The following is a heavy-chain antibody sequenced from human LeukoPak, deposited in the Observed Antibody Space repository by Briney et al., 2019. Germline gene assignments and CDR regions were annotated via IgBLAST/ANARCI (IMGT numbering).Heavy chain of an antibody. CDR2: IYYSGST. Sequence: SETLSLTCTVSGGSISSSSYYWGWIRQPPGKGLEWIGSIYYSGSTYYNPSLKSRVTISVDTSKNQFSLKLNSVTAADTAVYYCARAQGSGVRGVPGYFDYWGQGTLVTVSS. V-gene: IGHV4-39*07. D-gene: IGHD3-10*01. CDR3: ARAQGSGVRGVPGYFDY. CDR1: GGSISSSSYY. J-gene: IGHJ4*02.